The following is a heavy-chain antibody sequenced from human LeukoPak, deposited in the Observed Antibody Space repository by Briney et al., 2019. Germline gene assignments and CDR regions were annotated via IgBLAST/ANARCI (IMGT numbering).Heavy chain of an antibody. J-gene: IGHJ4*02. V-gene: IGHV3-21*01. CDR1: GFTFSSYS. CDR3: ARGPGAYSRSPIDS. Sequence: PGGSLRLSCAASGFTFSSYSMNWVRQAPGKGLEWVSSISSSSSYIYYADSVKGRFTISRGNAKNSLYLQMNSLRAEDTAVYYCARGPGAYSRSPIDSWGQGTLVTVSS. CDR2: ISSSSSYI. D-gene: IGHD6-6*01.